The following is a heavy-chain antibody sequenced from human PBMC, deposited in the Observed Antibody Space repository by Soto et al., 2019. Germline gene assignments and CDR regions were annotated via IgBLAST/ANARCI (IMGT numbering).Heavy chain of an antibody. CDR1: GGTFSSYA. CDR2: IIPIFGTA. CDR3: ASPGGYCSSTCCSTMYYFDY. Sequence: QVQLVKSGAEVKKPGSSVKVSCKASGGTFSSYAISWVRQAPGQGLEWMGGIIPIFGTANYAQKFQGRVTITADESTSTAYKELSSLRSEDTAVYYCASPGGYCSSTCCSTMYYFDYWGQGTLVTGSS. D-gene: IGHD2-2*01. J-gene: IGHJ4*02. V-gene: IGHV1-69*01.